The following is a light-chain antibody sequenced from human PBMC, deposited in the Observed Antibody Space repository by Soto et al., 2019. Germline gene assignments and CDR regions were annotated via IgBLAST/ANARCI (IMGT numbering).Light chain of an antibody. CDR3: QHSNSYSEA. J-gene: IGKJ1*01. CDR2: KAS. V-gene: IGKV1-5*03. Sequence: DSQMSQYPSTRAASVGDRVTITGRASQTISSWLAWYQQKPGKAPKLLIYKASTLKSAAASRFSGSGSATEFCLIISSLPPDDFAPYNCQHSNSYSEAFGQGTKVDIK. CDR1: QTISSW.